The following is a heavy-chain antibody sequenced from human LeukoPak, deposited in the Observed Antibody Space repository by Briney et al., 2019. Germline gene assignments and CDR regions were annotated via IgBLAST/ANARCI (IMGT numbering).Heavy chain of an antibody. V-gene: IGHV4-30-4*01. D-gene: IGHD2-15*01. J-gene: IGHJ3*02. CDR2: IYDSGST. CDR1: GASIRSGDYY. CDR3: AGDCSGGSCYGAFDI. Sequence: SQTLSLTCTVSGASIRSGDYYWSWIRQPPGKGLEWIGYIYDSGSTYYNPSLKSRITISVDTSENRFSLKLSSVTATDTAVYYCAGDCSGGSCYGAFDIWGQGTMVTVSS.